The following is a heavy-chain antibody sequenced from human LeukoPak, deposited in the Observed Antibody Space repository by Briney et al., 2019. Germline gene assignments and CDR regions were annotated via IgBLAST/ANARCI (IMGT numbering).Heavy chain of an antibody. Sequence: GASVKVSCKASGYTFTSYYIHWVRQAPGQGLEWMGIINPSGGSTSYAQKFQGRVTMTRDPSTSTVYLELSSLRSEDTAVYYCARDNYYGSGSYYSDYWGQGTLVTVSS. V-gene: IGHV1-46*03. D-gene: IGHD3-10*01. J-gene: IGHJ4*02. CDR3: ARDNYYGSGSYYSDY. CDR2: INPSGGST. CDR1: GYTFTSYY.